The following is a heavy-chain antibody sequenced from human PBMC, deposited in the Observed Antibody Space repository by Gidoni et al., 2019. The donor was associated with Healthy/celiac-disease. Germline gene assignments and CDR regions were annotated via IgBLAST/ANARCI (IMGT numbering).Heavy chain of an antibody. CDR1: GSTFSGSA. J-gene: IGHJ4*02. Sequence: EVQLVESGGGLVQPGGSLKLSCAASGSTFSGSAMHWVRQASGKGLEWVGRIRSKANSYATAYAASVKGRFTISRDDSKNTAYLQMNSLKTEDTAVYYCTRPYYDFWSGGDYWGQGTLVTVSS. CDR2: IRSKANSYAT. D-gene: IGHD3-3*01. CDR3: TRPYYDFWSGGDY. V-gene: IGHV3-73*01.